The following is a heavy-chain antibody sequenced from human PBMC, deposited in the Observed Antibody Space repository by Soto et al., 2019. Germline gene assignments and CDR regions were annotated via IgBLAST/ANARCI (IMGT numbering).Heavy chain of an antibody. D-gene: IGHD4-4*01. J-gene: IGHJ6*02. V-gene: IGHV3-74*01. CDR3: ARGGLSTGHYYGMDV. Sequence: GGSLRLSCAASGFTFGNYWMHWVRQAPGRGLVWVPRIHIDGSFTSYADSVKGRFTMSRDNSKNTLFLQMNSLRAEDTAVYYCARGGLSTGHYYGMDVWGQGTTVTVSS. CDR1: GFTFGNYW. CDR2: IHIDGSFT.